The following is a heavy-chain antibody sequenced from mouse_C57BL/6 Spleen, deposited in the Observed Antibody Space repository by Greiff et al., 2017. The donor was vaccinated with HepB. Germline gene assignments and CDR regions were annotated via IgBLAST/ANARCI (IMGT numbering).Heavy chain of an antibody. CDR2: IDPSDSYT. D-gene: IGHD3-2*02. V-gene: IGHV1-59*01. CDR3: ASRGAAQATDAMDY. J-gene: IGHJ4*01. Sequence: VQLQQPGAELVRPGTSVKLSCKASGYTFTSYWMHWVKQRPGQGLEWIGVIDPSDSYTNYNQKFKGKATLTVDTSSSTAYMQLSSLTSEDSAVYYCASRGAAQATDAMDYWGQGTSVTVSS. CDR1: GYTFTSYW.